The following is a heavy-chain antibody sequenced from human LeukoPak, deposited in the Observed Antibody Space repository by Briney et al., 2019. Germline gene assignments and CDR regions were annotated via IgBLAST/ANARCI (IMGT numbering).Heavy chain of an antibody. J-gene: IGHJ5*02. CDR2: IHYDGGNE. CDR1: GFTFSTYG. CDR3: ARGLPSSTRTYNWFDP. Sequence: TGGSLRLSCAASGFTFSTYGMHWVRQAPGKGLEWVAFIHYDGGNEYNGDSAKGRFTISRDNSKNTLYLQMNSLRPEDTAVYYCARGLPSSTRTYNWFDPWGPGTLVTVSS. D-gene: IGHD2-2*01. V-gene: IGHV3-30*02.